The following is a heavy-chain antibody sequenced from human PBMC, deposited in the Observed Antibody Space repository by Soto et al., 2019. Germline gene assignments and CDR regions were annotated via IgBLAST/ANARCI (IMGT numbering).Heavy chain of an antibody. CDR1: GFTFDDYA. V-gene: IGHV3-9*01. CDR3: AKDAIWRDVSAWFDP. J-gene: IGHJ5*02. CDR2: ISWNSGSI. D-gene: IGHD3-16*01. Sequence: EVQLVESGGGLVQPGRSLRLSCAASGFTFDDYAMHWVRQAPGKGLEWVSGISWNSGSIGYADSVKGRFTISRDNAKNSLYLQMNSLRAEDTALYYCAKDAIWRDVSAWFDPLGQGTLVTVSS.